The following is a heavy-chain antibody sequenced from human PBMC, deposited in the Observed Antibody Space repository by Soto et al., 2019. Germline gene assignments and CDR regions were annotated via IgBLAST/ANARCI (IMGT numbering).Heavy chain of an antibody. J-gene: IGHJ6*02. Sequence: QTGGSLRLSCAASGFTFSDHYMDWVRQAPGKGLEWVGRTRNKANSYTTEYAASVKGRFTISRDDSKNSLYLQMNSLKTEDTAVYYCARGRAGYGVYYYYYGMDVWGQGTTVTVSS. CDR1: GFTFSDHY. D-gene: IGHD5-12*01. CDR2: TRNKANSYTT. CDR3: ARGRAGYGVYYYYYGMDV. V-gene: IGHV3-72*01.